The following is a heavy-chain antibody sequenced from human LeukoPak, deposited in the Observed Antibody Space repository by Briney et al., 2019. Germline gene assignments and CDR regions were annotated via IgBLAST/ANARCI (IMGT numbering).Heavy chain of an antibody. J-gene: IGHJ4*02. V-gene: IGHV4-39*07. CDR1: GGSISSSSYY. CDR2: IYYSGST. CDR3: ARGEGTGYSSGWYLTPYYFDY. D-gene: IGHD6-19*01. Sequence: SETLSLTCTVSGGSISSSSYYWGWIRQPPGKRLEWIGSIYYSGSTYYNPSLKSRVTISVDTSKNQFSLKLSSVTAADTAVYCCARGEGTGYSSGWYLTPYYFDYWGQGTLVTVSS.